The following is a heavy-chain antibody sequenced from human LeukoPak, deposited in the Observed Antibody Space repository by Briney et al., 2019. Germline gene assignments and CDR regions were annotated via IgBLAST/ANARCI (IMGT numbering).Heavy chain of an antibody. CDR3: ARKAGYYYMDV. J-gene: IGHJ6*03. Sequence: VASVNVSCTASGYTFTIYGISWVRQAPGQGLEWMGWISAYNGNTNYAQKLQGRVTMTTDTSTSTAYMELRSLRSDDTAVYYCARKAGYYYMDVWGKGTTVTVSS. D-gene: IGHD3-10*01. V-gene: IGHV1-18*01. CDR2: ISAYNGNT. CDR1: GYTFTIYG.